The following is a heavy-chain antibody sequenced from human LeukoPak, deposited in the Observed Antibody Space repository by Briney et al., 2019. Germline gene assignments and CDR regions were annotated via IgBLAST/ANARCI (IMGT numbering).Heavy chain of an antibody. V-gene: IGHV1-58*02. D-gene: IGHD1-26*01. CDR3: AADPSGSYYPDS. Sequence: ASVKVSCKASGFTFTSSAMQWVRQARGQRLEWIGWIVVGSGNTNYAQKFQERVTITRDMSTSTAYMELSSLRSEDTAVYYCAADPSGSYYPDSWGQGTLVTVSS. J-gene: IGHJ4*02. CDR1: GFTFTSSA. CDR2: IVVGSGNT.